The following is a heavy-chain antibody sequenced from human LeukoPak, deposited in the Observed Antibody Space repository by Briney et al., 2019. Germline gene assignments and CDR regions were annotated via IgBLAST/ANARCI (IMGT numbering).Heavy chain of an antibody. Sequence: GGSLRLSCAASGFTFDDYGMSWVRQAPGKGLEWVSGINWNGGSTGYADSVKGRFTISRDNSKNTLYLQMSSLTAKDTAVYYCAKDRSIGTYYTFDSWGQGTLVTVSS. J-gene: IGHJ4*02. CDR3: AKDRSIGTYYTFDS. CDR1: GFTFDDYG. V-gene: IGHV3-20*04. D-gene: IGHD1-26*01. CDR2: INWNGGST.